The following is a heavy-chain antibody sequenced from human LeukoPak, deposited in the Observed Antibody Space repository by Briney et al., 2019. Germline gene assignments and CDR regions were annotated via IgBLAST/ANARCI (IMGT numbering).Heavy chain of an antibody. D-gene: IGHD2-15*01. CDR1: GGSISSSSYY. J-gene: IGHJ4*02. Sequence: PSETLSLTCTVSGGSISSSSYYWGWIRQPPGKGLEWIGSIYYSGSTYYNPSLKSRVTISVDTSKNQFSLKLSSVTAADTAVYYCARVVAVSSRRFDYWGQGTLVTVSS. CDR3: ARVVAVSSRRFDY. V-gene: IGHV4-39*07. CDR2: IYYSGST.